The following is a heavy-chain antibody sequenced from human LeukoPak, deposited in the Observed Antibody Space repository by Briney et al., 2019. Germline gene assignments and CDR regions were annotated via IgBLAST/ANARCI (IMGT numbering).Heavy chain of an antibody. Sequence: SETLSLTCTVSGGSISSYYWSWIRQPPGKGLEWIGYIYYSGSTNYNPSLKSRVTISVDTSKNQFSLKLSSVTAADTAVYYCARDHYYDSSGYSPPPHYYGMDVWGQGTTVTVSS. J-gene: IGHJ6*02. D-gene: IGHD3-22*01. CDR3: ARDHYYDSSGYSPPPHYYGMDV. V-gene: IGHV4-59*01. CDR1: GGSISSYY. CDR2: IYYSGST.